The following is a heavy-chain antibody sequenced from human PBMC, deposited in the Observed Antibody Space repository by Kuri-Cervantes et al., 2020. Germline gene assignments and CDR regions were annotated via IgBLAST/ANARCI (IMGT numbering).Heavy chain of an antibody. CDR1: GYTFTSYG. CDR2: INTNTGNP. V-gene: IGHV7-4-1*02. Sequence: ASVKVSCKASGYTFTSYGISWVRQAPGQGLEWMGWINTNTGNPTYAQGFTGRFVFSLDTSVSTAYLQISSLKAEDTAVYYCAREAVAGTLPLDYWGQGTLVTVSS. D-gene: IGHD6-19*01. CDR3: AREAVAGTLPLDY. J-gene: IGHJ4*02.